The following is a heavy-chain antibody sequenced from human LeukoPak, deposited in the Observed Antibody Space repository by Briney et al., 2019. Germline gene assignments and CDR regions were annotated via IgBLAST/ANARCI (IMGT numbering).Heavy chain of an antibody. V-gene: IGHV5-51*01. CDR3: ARSGVATIPNYFDY. J-gene: IGHJ4*02. CDR1: GYSFTIYC. D-gene: IGHD5-24*01. CDR2: IYPGDSDT. Sequence: GDSLNISCKGSGYSFTIYCIGGVRHMPAKGLEWMGIIYPGDSDTRYSPSFQGQVTISPDKCISTAYLQWSSLKASDTAMYYCARSGVATIPNYFDYWGQGTLVTVSS.